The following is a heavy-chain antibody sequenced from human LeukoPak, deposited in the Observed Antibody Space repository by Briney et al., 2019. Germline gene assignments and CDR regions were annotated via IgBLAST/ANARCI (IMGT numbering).Heavy chain of an antibody. D-gene: IGHD3-10*01. Sequence: SETLSLTCTVSGGSISSGSYYWSWIRQPAGKGLEWIGRIYTSGSTNYNPSLKSRVTISVDTSKNQFSLKLSSVTAADTAVYYCAGNHYGSGSYYSEDRYWGQGTLVTVSS. V-gene: IGHV4-61*02. J-gene: IGHJ4*02. CDR3: AGNHYGSGSYYSEDRY. CDR1: GGSISSGSYY. CDR2: IYTSGST.